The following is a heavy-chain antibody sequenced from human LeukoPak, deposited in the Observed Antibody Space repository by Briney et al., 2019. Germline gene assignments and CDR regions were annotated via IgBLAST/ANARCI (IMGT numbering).Heavy chain of an antibody. J-gene: IGHJ3*02. Sequence: PGRSLRLSCAASGFTFSSYTMHWVRQAPGKGLEWVAVIWYGENNKYYADSVKGRFTNSRDNSKNTLYLHMNSLRAEDTAVYYCAKGATSCSSTSCPDAFDIWGQGTMVTVSS. CDR3: AKGATSCSSTSCPDAFDI. V-gene: IGHV3-30*04. CDR1: GFTFSSYT. CDR2: IWYGENNK. D-gene: IGHD2-2*01.